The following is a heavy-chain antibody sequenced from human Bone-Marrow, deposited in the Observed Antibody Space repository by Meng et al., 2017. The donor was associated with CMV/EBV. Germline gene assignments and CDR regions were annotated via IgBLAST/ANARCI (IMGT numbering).Heavy chain of an antibody. V-gene: IGHV4-39*07. CDR2: IYYSGST. Sequence: QLQLQGPGPGLVKPSETLSLTCTVPGGSTSSSSYCWGWIRQPPGKGLEWIGSIYYSGSTYYNPSLKSRVTISVDTSKNQFSLKLSSVTAADTAVYYCARDPPVPTAGGFDYWGQGTLVTVSS. CDR1: GGSTSSSSYC. CDR3: ARDPPVPTAGGFDY. D-gene: IGHD6-13*01. J-gene: IGHJ4*02.